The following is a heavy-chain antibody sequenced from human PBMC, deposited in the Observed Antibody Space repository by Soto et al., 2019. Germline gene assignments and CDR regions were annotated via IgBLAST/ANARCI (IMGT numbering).Heavy chain of an antibody. Sequence: GGSLRLSCVASGFTFNIYSMNWVRQAPGKGLEWVSYMTSDSKTIHYADSVKGRFTISRENAKNSVFLQMNSLRGEDTAVYYCTRGVSYGFDFWGQGTMVTVSS. CDR2: MTSDSKTI. CDR3: TRGVSYGFDF. V-gene: IGHV3-48*01. J-gene: IGHJ3*01. D-gene: IGHD3-10*01. CDR1: GFTFNIYS.